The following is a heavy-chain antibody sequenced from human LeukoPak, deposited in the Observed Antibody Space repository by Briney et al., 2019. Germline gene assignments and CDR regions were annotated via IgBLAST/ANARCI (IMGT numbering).Heavy chain of an antibody. J-gene: IGHJ3*02. D-gene: IGHD2-2*01. CDR3: SSNSEGAFDI. CDR1: GGSISSGGYY. CDR2: IYHSGST. Sequence: SETLSLTCTVSGGSISSGGYYWSWIRQPPGKGLVWIGYIYHSGSTYYSPSLKSRVTISVDRSKNQFSLKLSSVTAADTAVYICSSNSEGAFDIWGQGTMVTVSS. V-gene: IGHV4-30-2*01.